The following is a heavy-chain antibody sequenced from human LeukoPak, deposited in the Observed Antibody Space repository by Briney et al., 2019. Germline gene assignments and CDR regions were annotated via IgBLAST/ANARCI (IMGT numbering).Heavy chain of an antibody. D-gene: IGHD3-9*01. CDR2: ISAYNGNT. Sequence: GASVKVSCKTSGYTFTTYGIDWVRQAPGQGLEWMGWISAYNGNTKYAQKFQGRVTVTTDTSTRTAYMELTSLRSDDTAVYYCARNVGPPSRLVTTKGYFDYWGQGTLVTVSS. CDR3: ARNVGPPSRLVTTKGYFDY. V-gene: IGHV1-18*01. J-gene: IGHJ4*02. CDR1: GYTFTTYG.